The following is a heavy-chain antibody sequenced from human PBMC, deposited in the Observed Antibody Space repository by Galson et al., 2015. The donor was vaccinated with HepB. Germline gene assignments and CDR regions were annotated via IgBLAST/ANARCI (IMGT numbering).Heavy chain of an antibody. CDR2: ISYDGSYQ. CDR3: ASWGGLVLVPAAQQPSLFDY. J-gene: IGHJ4*02. V-gene: IGHV3-30*03. Sequence: SLRLSCAVSGFTFSNCDMHWVRQSPGKGLEWVALISYDGSYQYYADSVKGRFTISRDNSKNTLYLQMNSLRAEDTVVYYCASWGGLVLVPAAQQPSLFDYWGQGTLVTVSS. CDR1: GFTFSNCD. D-gene: IGHD2-2*01.